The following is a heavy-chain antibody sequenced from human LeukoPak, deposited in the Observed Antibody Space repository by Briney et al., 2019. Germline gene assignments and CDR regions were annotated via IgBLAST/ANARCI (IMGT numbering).Heavy chain of an antibody. J-gene: IGHJ6*03. Sequence: SETLSLTCAAYGGSFSGYYWSWIRQPPGKGLEWIGEINHSGSTNYNPSLKSRVTISVDTSKNQFSLKLSSVTAADTAVYYCARVPRSYYYYYYMDVWGKGTTVTVSS. CDR2: INHSGST. CDR1: GGSFSGYY. CDR3: ARVPRSYYYYYYMDV. V-gene: IGHV4-34*01.